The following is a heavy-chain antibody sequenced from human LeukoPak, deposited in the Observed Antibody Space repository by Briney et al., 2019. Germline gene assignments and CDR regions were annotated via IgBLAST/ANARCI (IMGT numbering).Heavy chain of an antibody. V-gene: IGHV4-4*07. CDR2: IYTSGST. Sequence: SETLSLTCTVSGGSISSYYWSWIQQPAGKGLEWIGRIYTSGSTNYNPSLKSRVTMSVDTSKNQFSLKLSSVTAADTAVYYCARDLGSDFWSGHDAFDIWGQGTMVTVSS. CDR1: GGSISSYY. J-gene: IGHJ3*02. CDR3: ARDLGSDFWSGHDAFDI. D-gene: IGHD3-3*01.